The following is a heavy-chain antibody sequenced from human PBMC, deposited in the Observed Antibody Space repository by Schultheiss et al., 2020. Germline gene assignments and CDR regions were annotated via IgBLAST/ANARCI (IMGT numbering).Heavy chain of an antibody. D-gene: IGHD6-19*01. CDR3: ARGGQWLGDFDY. CDR2: ISSSSSYI. J-gene: IGHJ4*02. V-gene: IGHV3-21*01. CDR1: GFTFSSYS. Sequence: GGSLRLSCAASGFTFSSYSMNWVRQAPGKGLEWVSSISSSSSYIYYADSVKGRFTISRDNAKNSLYLQMNSLRAEDTAVYYCARGGQWLGDFDYWGQGTLVTVSS.